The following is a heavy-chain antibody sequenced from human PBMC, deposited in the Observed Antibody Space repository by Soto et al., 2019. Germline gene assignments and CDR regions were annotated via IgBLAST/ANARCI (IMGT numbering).Heavy chain of an antibody. V-gene: IGHV6-1*01. CDR3: AKGDNLGPKTGYAFDP. Sequence: LSQTLSLTCAISGDSVSSNTASWNWIRQSPSRGLEWLGRTYFRSKWYNDYAVSVKSRIIINPDTSNNQFSLQLNSVTPEDTAVYFCAKGDNLGPKTGYAFDPWGQGSMVTVSS. CDR1: GDSVSSNTAS. D-gene: IGHD5-12*01. J-gene: IGHJ5*02. CDR2: TYFRSKWYN.